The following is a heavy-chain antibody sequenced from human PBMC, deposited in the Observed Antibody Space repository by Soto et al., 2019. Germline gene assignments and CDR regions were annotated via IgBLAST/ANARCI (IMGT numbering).Heavy chain of an antibody. CDR1: GYTFTSYG. J-gene: IGHJ4*02. CDR3: ARGGRNTAEAY. V-gene: IGHV1-18*01. D-gene: IGHD5-18*01. Sequence: ASGKVCCKASGYTFTSYGISWVRQAPGQGLEYMGWISAYNSNTNYAQNLQGRVTMTTDTSTSTAYMELRSRRSDDTAVYDCARGGRNTAEAYWGQGTLVSVSS. CDR2: ISAYNSNT.